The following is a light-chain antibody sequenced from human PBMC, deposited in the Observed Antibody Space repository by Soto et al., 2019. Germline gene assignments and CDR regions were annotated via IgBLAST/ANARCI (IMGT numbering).Light chain of an antibody. CDR1: QSISSW. Sequence: DIQMTQSPSTLSASVGDRVTITCRASQSISSWLAWYQQKAGKAPKLLIYDASRLESGVPSRFSGSGSGTEFTLTISSLQPDDFATYYCQQYNSYSRTFGQGTKVDIK. J-gene: IGKJ1*01. CDR2: DAS. CDR3: QQYNSYSRT. V-gene: IGKV1-5*01.